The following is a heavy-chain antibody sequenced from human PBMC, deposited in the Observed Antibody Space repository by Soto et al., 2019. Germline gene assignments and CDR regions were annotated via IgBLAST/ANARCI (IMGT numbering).Heavy chain of an antibody. J-gene: IGHJ6*03. CDR2: INHSGST. D-gene: IGHD5-12*01. CDR3: ARGYRESSGYASSYYYMDV. Sequence: QVQLQQWGAGLLKPSETLSLTCAVYGGSFSGYYWSWIRQPPGKGLEWIGEINHSGSTNYNPSLKSRVTISVDTAKNQFSLKLSSVTAADTAVYYCARGYRESSGYASSYYYMDVWGKGTTVTVSS. V-gene: IGHV4-34*01. CDR1: GGSFSGYY.